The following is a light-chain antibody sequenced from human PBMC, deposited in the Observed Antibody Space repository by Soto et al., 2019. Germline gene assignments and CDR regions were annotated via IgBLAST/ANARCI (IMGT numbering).Light chain of an antibody. Sequence: DIVMTQSPDSLAVSLGERATINCKSSQSVLYSSNNKNYLAWYQQKPGQPPKLLIYWASTRESGVPDRFIGSGSGRDFTLTISSRQAEDVAVYYCQHYYSTPYTFGQGTKLEIK. V-gene: IGKV4-1*01. CDR3: QHYYSTPYT. CDR2: WAS. CDR1: QSVLYSSNNKNY. J-gene: IGKJ2*01.